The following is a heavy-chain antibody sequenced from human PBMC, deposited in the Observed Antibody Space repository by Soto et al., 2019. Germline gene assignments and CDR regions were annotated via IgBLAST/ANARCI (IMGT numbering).Heavy chain of an antibody. J-gene: IGHJ5*01. V-gene: IGHV4-39*01. CDR1: GGSITDSRYY. D-gene: IGHD1-26*01. Sequence: QLQLQLSGPRLVKPSETLSLICTVSGGSITDSRYYWGWIRQPPGQGLEWIGSIYYTGRIYLNPSLESRVTMSVDTSENQFSLRLSSVTAADTAVYYCSRRGAGDDSWGQGALVTVSS. CDR2: IYYTGRI. CDR3: SRRGAGDDS.